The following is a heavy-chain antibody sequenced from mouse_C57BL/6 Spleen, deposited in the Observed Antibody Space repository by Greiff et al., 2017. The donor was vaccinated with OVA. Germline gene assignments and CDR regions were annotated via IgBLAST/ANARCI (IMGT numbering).Heavy chain of an antibody. Sequence: QVQLQQPGAELVKPGASVKLSCKASGYTFTSYWMHWVKQRPGQGLEWIGMIHPSSGGTNYNEKFKSKATLTVDKSSSTAYMHLSSLTSEDSAVYDCARRGHGDDDFDYWGQGTTLTVSS. CDR1: GYTFTSYW. CDR3: ARRGHGDDDFDY. D-gene: IGHD2-13*01. V-gene: IGHV1-64*01. CDR2: IHPSSGGT. J-gene: IGHJ2*01.